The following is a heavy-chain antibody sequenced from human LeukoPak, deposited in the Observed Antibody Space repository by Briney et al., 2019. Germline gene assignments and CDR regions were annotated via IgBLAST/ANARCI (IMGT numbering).Heavy chain of an antibody. J-gene: IGHJ4*02. CDR3: AREQELDYYDSSGFGY. V-gene: IGHV3-21*01. D-gene: IGHD3-22*01. CDR2: ISSSSSYI. Sequence: SGGSLRLSCAASGFTFSSYSMNWVRQAPGKGLEWVSSISSSSSYIYYADSVKGRFTISRDNAKNSLYLQMNSLRAEDTAVYYCAREQELDYYDSSGFGYWGQGTLVTVSS. CDR1: GFTFSSYS.